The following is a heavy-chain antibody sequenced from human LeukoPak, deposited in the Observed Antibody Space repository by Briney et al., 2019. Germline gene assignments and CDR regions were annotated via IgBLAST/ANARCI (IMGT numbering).Heavy chain of an antibody. V-gene: IGHV4-39*07. Sequence: SETLSLTCTVSGGSISSSSYYWGWIRQPPGKGLEWIGSIYYSGSTYYNPSLKSRVTILVDMSKNQFSLKLNSVTAADTAVYYCAVGYCYDTSGYSDAFDIWGQGTMVTASS. CDR1: GGSISSSSYY. CDR2: IYYSGST. D-gene: IGHD3-22*01. CDR3: AVGYCYDTSGYSDAFDI. J-gene: IGHJ3*02.